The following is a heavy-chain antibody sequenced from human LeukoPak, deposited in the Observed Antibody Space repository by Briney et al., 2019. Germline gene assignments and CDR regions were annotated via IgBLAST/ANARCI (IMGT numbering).Heavy chain of an antibody. CDR3: AREPFGGYQYYYYYYGMDV. J-gene: IGHJ6*04. CDR1: GFTFSSYS. D-gene: IGHD3-16*01. CDR2: ISYDGSNK. V-gene: IGHV3-30*04. Sequence: GGSLRLSCAASGFTFSSYSIHWVRQAPGKGLEWVAVISYDGSNKYYADSVKGRLTISRDNSKNTLYLQMNSLRAEDTAVYYCAREPFGGYQYYYYYYGMDVWGKGTTVTVSS.